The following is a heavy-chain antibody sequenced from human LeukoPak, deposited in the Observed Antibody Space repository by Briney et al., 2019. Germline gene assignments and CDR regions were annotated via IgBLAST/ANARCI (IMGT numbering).Heavy chain of an antibody. CDR1: GFTFSDYY. CDR2: ISWNSGSI. J-gene: IGHJ4*02. Sequence: GGSLRLSCAASGFTFSDYYMSWIRQAPGKGLEWVSGISWNSGSIGYADSVKGRFTISRDNAKNSLYLQMNSLRAEDTALYYCAKCLGYDFWSGYSFWGQGTLVTVSS. V-gene: IGHV3-9*01. CDR3: AKCLGYDFWSGYSF. D-gene: IGHD3-3*01.